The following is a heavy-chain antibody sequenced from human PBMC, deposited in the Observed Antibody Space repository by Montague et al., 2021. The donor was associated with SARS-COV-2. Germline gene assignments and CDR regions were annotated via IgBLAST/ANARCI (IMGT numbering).Heavy chain of an antibody. CDR3: AGRDGYKHTMDY. J-gene: IGHJ4*02. CDR1: GGSVSSGSYY. CDR2: MYDSGITHYASGIT. V-gene: IGHV4-61*01. D-gene: IGHD5-24*01. Sequence: SETLSLTCTVSGGSVSSGSYYWSWIRQPPGKGLEWIGYMYDSGITHYASGITHYNLSLRSRVSISVDRSVNPFSLSLRSVTAADTAVYYCAGRDGYKHTMDYWGQGTLVTVS.